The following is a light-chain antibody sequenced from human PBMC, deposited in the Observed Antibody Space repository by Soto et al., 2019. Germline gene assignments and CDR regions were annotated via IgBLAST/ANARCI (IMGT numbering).Light chain of an antibody. Sequence: QSVLTQPPSVSGAPGQRVTISCTGSSSNIGAGYDGRWYQQLPGTAPKLLIYGNSNRPSGVPDRFSGSKSGTSASLAITGLQAEDEADYYCQSYDSSLSGWVFGGGTKLTVL. CDR3: QSYDSSLSGWV. V-gene: IGLV1-40*01. CDR2: GNS. J-gene: IGLJ3*02. CDR1: SSNIGAGYD.